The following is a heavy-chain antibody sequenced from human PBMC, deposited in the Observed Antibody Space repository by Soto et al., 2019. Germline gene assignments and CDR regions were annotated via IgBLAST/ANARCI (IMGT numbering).Heavy chain of an antibody. CDR3: ARDQAYSGSRTYYYYYGMDV. D-gene: IGHD1-26*01. CDR1: GYTFTSYY. V-gene: IGHV1-46*01. Sequence: ASVKVSCKASGYTFTSYYMHWVRQAPGQGLEWMGIINPSGGSTSYAQKFQGRVTMTRDTSTSTVYMELSSLRSEDTAVYHCARDQAYSGSRTYYYYYGMDVWGQGTTVTVSS. CDR2: INPSGGST. J-gene: IGHJ6*02.